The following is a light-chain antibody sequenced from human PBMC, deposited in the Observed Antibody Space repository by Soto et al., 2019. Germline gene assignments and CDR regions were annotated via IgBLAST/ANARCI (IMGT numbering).Light chain of an antibody. J-gene: IGKJ4*01. Sequence: EIVLTQSPATLSLSPGERATLSCRASQSVSNYLAWYQQKPGQAPRLLIYDASNRATGIPARFRGSGSGTDFTLTISSLEPEDFAVYYCQQRSNWPLALTFGGGNKVQIK. CDR2: DAS. CDR1: QSVSNY. CDR3: QQRSNWPLALT. V-gene: IGKV3-11*01.